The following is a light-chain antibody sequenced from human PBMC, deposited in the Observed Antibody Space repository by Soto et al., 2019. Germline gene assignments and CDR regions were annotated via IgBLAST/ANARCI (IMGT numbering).Light chain of an antibody. J-gene: IGKJ2*02. CDR3: QQSSIIPRT. V-gene: IGKV1-39*01. CDR1: QSLRYD. CDR2: DAS. Sequence: DLQMTQSPSSLSASVGDRVTITCRASQSLRYDLSWYQLKPGKVPKPLISDASSLQSGVPSRFSGGRSGTDFNITISSLQPEDFSTYYSQQSSIIPRTFGQGTKLEIK.